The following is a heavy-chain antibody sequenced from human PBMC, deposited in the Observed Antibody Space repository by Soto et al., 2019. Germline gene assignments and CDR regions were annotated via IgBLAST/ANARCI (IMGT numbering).Heavy chain of an antibody. Sequence: QVTLKESGPVLVKPTETLTLTCTVSGFSLSKARMGVSWIRQPPGKALEWLAHIFWNDERSYNTSLKSTLTIARDTSESQVVLTMTNVDPVDTGTYFCARALREGLPIYYFDSWGQGTLVTVSS. CDR1: GFSLSKARMG. CDR2: IFWNDER. CDR3: ARALREGLPIYYFDS. D-gene: IGHD1-26*01. V-gene: IGHV2-26*01. J-gene: IGHJ4*02.